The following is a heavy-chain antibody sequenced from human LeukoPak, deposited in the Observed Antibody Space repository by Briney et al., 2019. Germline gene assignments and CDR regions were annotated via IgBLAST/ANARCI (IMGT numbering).Heavy chain of an antibody. CDR3: ARRAVREPAFWYYGMDV. CDR2: INYSGST. D-gene: IGHD3-10*01. V-gene: IGHV4-34*01. Sequence: PSETLSLTCAVYGGSFSGYYWSWIRQPPGKGLEWIGEINYSGSTNYNPSLKSRVTISVDTSKNQFSLKLSSVTAADTAVYYCARRAVREPAFWYYGMDVWGQGTTVTVSS. J-gene: IGHJ6*02. CDR1: GGSFSGYY.